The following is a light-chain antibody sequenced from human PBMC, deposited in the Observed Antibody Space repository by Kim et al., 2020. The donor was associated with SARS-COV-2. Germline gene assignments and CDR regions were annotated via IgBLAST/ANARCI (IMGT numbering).Light chain of an antibody. CDR1: QTISSTL. J-gene: IGKJ1*01. V-gene: IGKV3-20*01. Sequence: SPGERATLSCRASQTISSTLLAWYQQKPGQAPRLLVYGASSRATGIPDRFSGSGSGTDFTLIISRLEPEDFAIYYCQNYGRSPWTFGQGTKVDIK. CDR2: GAS. CDR3: QNYGRSPWT.